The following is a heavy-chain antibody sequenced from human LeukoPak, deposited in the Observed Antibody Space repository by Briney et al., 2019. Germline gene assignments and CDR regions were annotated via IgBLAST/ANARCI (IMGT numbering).Heavy chain of an antibody. Sequence: SETLSLTCAVYGGSFSGYYWNWIRQPPGKGLEWIGEIHHSGSTNYNPSLKSRVSISVEPSKNQFSLTVNSVTAADTAVYYCARVGCSGGPCNFQFDFDYWGQGTPVTVSS. CDR3: ARVGCSGGPCNFQFDFDY. CDR2: IHHSGST. CDR1: GGSFSGYY. J-gene: IGHJ4*02. D-gene: IGHD2-15*01. V-gene: IGHV4-34*01.